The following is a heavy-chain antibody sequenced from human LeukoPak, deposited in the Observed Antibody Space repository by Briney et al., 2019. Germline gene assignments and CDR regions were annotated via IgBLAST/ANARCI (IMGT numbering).Heavy chain of an antibody. D-gene: IGHD3-9*01. CDR1: GYSISSGFY. V-gene: IGHV4-38-2*02. CDR3: ARNGRPYDILTGYYNPYYFDY. CDR2: IYHSGST. J-gene: IGHJ4*02. Sequence: SETLSLTCTVSGYSISSGFYWGWIRQPPGKGLECIGSIYHSGSTYYNPSLKSRVTISVDTSKNQFSLNLSSVTAADTAVYFCARNGRPYDILTGYYNPYYFDYWGQGTLVTVSP.